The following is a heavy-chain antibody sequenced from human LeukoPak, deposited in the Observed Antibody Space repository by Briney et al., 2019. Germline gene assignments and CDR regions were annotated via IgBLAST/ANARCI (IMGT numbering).Heavy chain of an antibody. D-gene: IGHD3-10*01. CDR3: ARAYFYGSGSNPLGLSWFDP. CDR2: IYYSGST. V-gene: IGHV4-39*07. Sequence: SETLSLTCTASGGSISSYYWGWIRQPPGKGLEWIGSIYYSGSTYYNPSLKSRVTISVDTSKNQFSLKLSSVTAADTAVYYCARAYFYGSGSNPLGLSWFDPWGQGTLVTVSS. CDR1: GGSISSYY. J-gene: IGHJ5*02.